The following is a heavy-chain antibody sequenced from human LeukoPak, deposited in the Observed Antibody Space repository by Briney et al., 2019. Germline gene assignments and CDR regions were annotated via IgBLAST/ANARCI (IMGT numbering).Heavy chain of an antibody. D-gene: IGHD4-17*01. J-gene: IGHJ4*02. CDR3: TRSLTTVTSDY. Sequence: SETLSLTCTVSGYSIYSGYHWGWIRQPPGKGLEWIGSIYYSGSTNHNPSLKSRVTMSVDTSKNQFSLKLTSLTAADTAVYYCTRSLTTVTSDYWGPGTLVIVSS. V-gene: IGHV4-38-2*02. CDR1: GYSIYSGYH. CDR2: IYYSGST.